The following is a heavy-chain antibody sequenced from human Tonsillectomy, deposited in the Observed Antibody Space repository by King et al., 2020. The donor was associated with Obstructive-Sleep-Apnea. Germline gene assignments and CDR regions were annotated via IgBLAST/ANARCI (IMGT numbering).Heavy chain of an antibody. D-gene: IGHD6-19*01. Sequence: VQLVESGGGVVQPGKSLRLSCAASGFTFGSFDIHWVRQAPGKGLEWVAAISYDGTTNYYADSVKGRFTISRDNSKNTVYLQMISLRAEDTAVYYCSKEREWYTSGWIFDSWGQGILVTVSS. J-gene: IGHJ4*02. CDR1: GFTFGSFD. V-gene: IGHV3-30*18. CDR2: ISYDGTTN. CDR3: SKEREWYTSGWIFDS.